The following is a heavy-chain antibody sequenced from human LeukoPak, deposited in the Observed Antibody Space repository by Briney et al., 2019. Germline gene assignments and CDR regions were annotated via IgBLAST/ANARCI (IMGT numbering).Heavy chain of an antibody. V-gene: IGHV4-61*01. J-gene: IGHJ4*02. CDR3: ARGSARWKLDY. CDR1: GGSVSSGSYY. Sequence: PSETLSLTCTVSGGSVSSGSYYWSWIRQPPGKGLEWIGYIYYSGSTNYNPSLKSRVTISVDTSKNQFSLKLSSVTAADTAVYYCARGSARWKLDYWGQGTLVTVSS. D-gene: IGHD6-6*01. CDR2: IYYSGST.